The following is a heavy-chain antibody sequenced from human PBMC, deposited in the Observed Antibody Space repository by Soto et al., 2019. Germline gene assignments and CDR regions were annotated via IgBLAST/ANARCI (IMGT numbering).Heavy chain of an antibody. D-gene: IGHD1-26*01. CDR3: AHRPNTESSRARGYNWFDP. CDR1: GFSLSTSGMG. Sequence: GSGPTLVNPTQTLTLTCTFSGFSLSTSGMGVGWIRQPPGKALEWLALIYWDDDKRYSPSLKSRLTITKDTSKNQVVLTMTNMDPVDTATYYCAHRPNTESSRARGYNWFDPWGQGILVTVSS. J-gene: IGHJ5*02. V-gene: IGHV2-5*02. CDR2: IYWDDDK.